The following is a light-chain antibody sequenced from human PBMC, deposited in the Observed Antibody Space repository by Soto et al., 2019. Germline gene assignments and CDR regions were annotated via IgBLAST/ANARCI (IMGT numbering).Light chain of an antibody. CDR1: QDISNY. J-gene: IGKJ1*01. CDR3: LQCNSLYT. V-gene: IGKV1-33*01. CDR2: DAS. Sequence: DSHMTQSPSSLSACVVDIGTSRLQASQDISNYLNWYQQKPGKAPKLLIYDASNLETGVPSRFSGSGSETEFTLTISGLQTDDSATYYCLQCNSLYTFGQGTKVDIK.